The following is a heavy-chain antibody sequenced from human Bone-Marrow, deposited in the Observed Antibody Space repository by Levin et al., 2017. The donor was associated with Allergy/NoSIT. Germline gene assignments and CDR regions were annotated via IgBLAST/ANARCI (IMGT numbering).Heavy chain of an antibody. CDR2: IKSKTDGGTT. J-gene: IGHJ4*02. D-gene: IGHD3-10*01. CDR3: ATEYYYDSGSPAPFDY. V-gene: IGHV3-15*01. Sequence: GGSLRLSCAASGFNFNNAWMNWVRQAPGKGLEWVGRIKSKTDGGTTDYAAAVRGRFTFSRDDSKNTLFLQMISLKTEDTAVYYCATEYYYDSGSPAPFDYWGQGTLVTVSS. CDR1: GFNFNNAW.